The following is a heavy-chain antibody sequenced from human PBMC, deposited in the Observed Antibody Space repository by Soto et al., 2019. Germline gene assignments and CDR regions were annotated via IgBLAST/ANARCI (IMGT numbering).Heavy chain of an antibody. Sequence: RGESLKISCKGSGYSFTSYWISWVRQMPGKGLEWMGRIDPSDSYTNYSPSFQGHVTISADKSISTAYLQWNSLKASDTAMYYCATDDSNYYGSGSYYSSAPSYGMDVWGQGTTVTV. CDR3: ATDDSNYYGSGSYYSSAPSYGMDV. D-gene: IGHD3-10*01. CDR1: GYSFTSYW. V-gene: IGHV5-10-1*01. J-gene: IGHJ6*02. CDR2: IDPSDSYT.